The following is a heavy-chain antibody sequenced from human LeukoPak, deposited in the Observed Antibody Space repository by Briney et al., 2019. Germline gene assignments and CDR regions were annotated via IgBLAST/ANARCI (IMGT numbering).Heavy chain of an antibody. CDR2: IYYSGST. V-gene: IGHV4-39*07. Sequence: PSETLSLTCTVSGGSISSSSYYWGWIRQPPGKGLEWIGSIYYSGSTYYNPSLKSRVTISVDTSKNQFSLKLSSVTAADTAVYYCARPSIAASGHWYFDLWGRGTLVTVSS. D-gene: IGHD6-6*01. CDR1: GGSISSSSYY. CDR3: ARPSIAASGHWYFDL. J-gene: IGHJ2*01.